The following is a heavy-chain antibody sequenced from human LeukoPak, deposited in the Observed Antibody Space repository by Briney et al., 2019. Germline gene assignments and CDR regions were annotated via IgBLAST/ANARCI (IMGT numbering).Heavy chain of an antibody. Sequence: GALRLSFATSRITLRSYWMHWGRPDPREGVGWVSRINSDGSSTSYADSVKGRFTISRDNAKNTLYLQMNSLRAEDTAVYYCATQESGFDYWGQGTLVTVSS. V-gene: IGHV3-74*01. D-gene: IGHD3-10*01. CDR2: INSDGSST. CDR1: RITLRSYW. CDR3: ATQESGFDY. J-gene: IGHJ4*02.